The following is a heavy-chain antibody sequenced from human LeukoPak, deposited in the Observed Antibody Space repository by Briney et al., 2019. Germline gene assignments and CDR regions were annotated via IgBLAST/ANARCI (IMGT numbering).Heavy chain of an antibody. CDR2: INWNGGST. D-gene: IGHD3-3*01. CDR3: AREYLKYYDFWSGYTY. V-gene: IGHV3-20*04. J-gene: IGHJ4*02. Sequence: PGGSLRLSCAASGFTFDDYGMSWVRQAPGKGLEWASGINWNGGSTGYADSVKGRFTISRDNAKNSLYLQMNSLRAEDTALYYCAREYLKYYDFWSGYTYWGQGTLVTVPS. CDR1: GFTFDDYG.